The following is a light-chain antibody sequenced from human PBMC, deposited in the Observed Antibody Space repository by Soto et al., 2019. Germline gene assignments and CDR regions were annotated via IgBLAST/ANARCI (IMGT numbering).Light chain of an antibody. V-gene: IGKV1-12*01. CDR3: QQAASFPIT. J-gene: IGKJ5*01. Sequence: DIQMTQSPSSLSASVGDRVTITCRASQSISSWLAWYQQKPGKAPNLLIYTGSSLQSGVPSRFSGSGSGTDFTLTINSLQPEDFATYYCQQAASFPITFGHGTRLDIK. CDR1: QSISSW. CDR2: TGS.